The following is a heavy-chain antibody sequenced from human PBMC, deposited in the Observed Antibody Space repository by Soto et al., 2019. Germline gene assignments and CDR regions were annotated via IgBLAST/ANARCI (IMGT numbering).Heavy chain of an antibody. V-gene: IGHV5-10-1*01. CDR3: ARPCHSVSCHLEPY. Sequence: GESLKISCQASVYSFTYYWISWVRQLPGKGLEWMGRMYPGDSFADYSPSFRGHVTMSADKSITTAYLQWSSLKASDTAIYYWARPCHSVSCHLEPYWGQGTLVTVS. D-gene: IGHD1-1*01. CDR1: VYSFTYYW. CDR2: MYPGDSFA. J-gene: IGHJ4*02.